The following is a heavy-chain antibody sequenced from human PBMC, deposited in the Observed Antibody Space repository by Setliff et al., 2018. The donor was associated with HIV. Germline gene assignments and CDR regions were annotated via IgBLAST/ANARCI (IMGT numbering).Heavy chain of an antibody. CDR3: AREEKLSAVAGTMYYYYAMDV. Sequence: PSETLSLTCGVSGYSISSDYCWGWIRQPPGKGLEWIGNMCHGGNNNYYNPSLKSRVTISVDTSKNQFFLKVTSVTAADTAVYYCAREEKLSAVAGTMYYYYAMDVWGQGTTVTVSS. D-gene: IGHD6-19*01. CDR2: MCHGGNNN. J-gene: IGHJ6*02. V-gene: IGHV4-38-2*02. CDR1: GYSISSDYC.